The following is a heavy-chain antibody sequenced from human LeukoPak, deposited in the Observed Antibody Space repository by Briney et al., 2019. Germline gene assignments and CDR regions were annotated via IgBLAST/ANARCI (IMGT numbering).Heavy chain of an antibody. Sequence: SETLSLTCAVYGGSFSGYYWSWIRQPPGKGLEWIGEINHSGSTNYNPSLKSRVTISVDTSKNQFSLKLSSVTAADTAVYYCARRAGLHSLDNWGQGTLVTVSS. V-gene: IGHV4-34*01. D-gene: IGHD6-13*01. CDR2: INHSGST. CDR3: ARRAGLHSLDN. CDR1: GGSFSGYY. J-gene: IGHJ4*02.